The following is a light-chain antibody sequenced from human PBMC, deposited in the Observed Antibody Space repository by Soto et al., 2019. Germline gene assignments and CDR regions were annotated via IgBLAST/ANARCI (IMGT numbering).Light chain of an antibody. J-gene: IGLJ1*01. V-gene: IGLV2-8*01. CDR1: NRDGGYYIY. CDR3: SSYAGSNNFV. CDR2: EVT. Sequence: LPHPPSAPGHSVQQETISSTATNRDGGYYIYYSWYQQHTRKAPKLVIYEVTKRPSGVPDRGSASKSGNTASLTVSGLRAEDEADYYCSSYAGSNNFVFGSGTKVTVL.